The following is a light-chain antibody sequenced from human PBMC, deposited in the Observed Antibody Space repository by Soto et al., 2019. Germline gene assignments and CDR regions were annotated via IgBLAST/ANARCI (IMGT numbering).Light chain of an antibody. V-gene: IGLV2-14*01. J-gene: IGLJ2*01. CDR2: DVN. Sequence: QSALTQPASVSGSPGQSITISCTGTSSDVGGYNYVSWHQQHPGKAPKLMIYDVNNRPSGISDRFSGSKSGNTASLTISGLQAEDEADYYCSSYTSSSVVFGGGTKLTVL. CDR1: SSDVGGYNY. CDR3: SSYTSSSVV.